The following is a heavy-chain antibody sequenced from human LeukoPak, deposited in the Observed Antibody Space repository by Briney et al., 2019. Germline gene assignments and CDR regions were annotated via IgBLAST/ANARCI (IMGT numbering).Heavy chain of an antibody. CDR3: AISGGYWAWAH. Sequence: GGSLRLSCAASGFTFGIYAMSWVRQAPGKGLEWVSGISGSASTYYADSVKGRFTISRDNSKNTLYLQMRSLRAEDTAVYYCAISGGYWAWAHWGQGTLVTVSS. CDR1: GFTFGIYA. V-gene: IGHV3-23*01. D-gene: IGHD1-26*01. CDR2: ISGSAST. J-gene: IGHJ4*02.